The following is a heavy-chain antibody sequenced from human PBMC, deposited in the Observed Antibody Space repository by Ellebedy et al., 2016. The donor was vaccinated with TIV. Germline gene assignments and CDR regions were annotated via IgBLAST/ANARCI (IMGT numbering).Heavy chain of an antibody. CDR3: ARLRRRSSYYAIYGYFPDY. J-gene: IGHJ4*02. V-gene: IGHV3-11*06. D-gene: IGHD5-18*01. Sequence: GGSLRLSXVASGFRFSDYFMAWIRQAPGKGLEWASDISADSSSAKYADSLKGRFSISRDNLKNSLYLQMDSLRVEDTALYYCARLRRRSSYYAIYGYFPDYWGQGALVTVSS. CDR1: GFRFSDYF. CDR2: ISADSSSA.